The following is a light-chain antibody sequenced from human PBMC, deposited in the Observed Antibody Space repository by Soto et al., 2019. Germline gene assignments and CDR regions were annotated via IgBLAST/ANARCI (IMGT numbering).Light chain of an antibody. CDR1: QVISSS. CDR2: AAS. V-gene: IGKV1-9*01. Sequence: DIQMTQSPAILSASVGDRVTITCRASQVISSSLAWYQQRAGKAPKLLIYAASSLHSGVPYRFSGSGSGTEFTLTISRLEPDDFATYYCQHYNSYPWTFGQGTKVDI. J-gene: IGKJ1*01. CDR3: QHYNSYPWT.